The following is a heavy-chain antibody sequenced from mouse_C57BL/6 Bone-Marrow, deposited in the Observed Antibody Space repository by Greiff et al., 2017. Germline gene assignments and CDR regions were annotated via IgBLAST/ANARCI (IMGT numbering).Heavy chain of an antibody. CDR3: ARGGYIVTTRYYFDY. Sequence: QVQLQQSGPELVKPGASVKISCKASGYSFTSYYIHWVKQRPGQGLEWIGWIYPGSGNTKYNEKFKGKATLTADTSSSTAYMQLSSLTSEDSAVYYCARGGYIVTTRYYFDYWGQGTTLTVSS. D-gene: IGHD2-5*01. CDR1: GYSFTSYY. CDR2: IYPGSGNT. V-gene: IGHV1-66*01. J-gene: IGHJ2*01.